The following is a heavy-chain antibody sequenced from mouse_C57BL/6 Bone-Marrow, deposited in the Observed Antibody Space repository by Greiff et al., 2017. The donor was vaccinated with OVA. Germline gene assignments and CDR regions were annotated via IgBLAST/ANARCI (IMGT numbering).Heavy chain of an antibody. CDR3: ARGGGYYGSSYVFAY. Sequence: DVMLVESEGGLVQPGSSMKLSCTASGFTFSDYYMAWVRQVPEKGLEWVANINYDGSSTYYLDSLKSRFIISRDNAKNILYLQMSGLKSEDTATYYCARGGGYYGSSYVFAYWGQKTLVTVSA. CDR2: INYDGSST. J-gene: IGHJ3*01. D-gene: IGHD1-1*01. CDR1: GFTFSDYY. V-gene: IGHV5-16*01.